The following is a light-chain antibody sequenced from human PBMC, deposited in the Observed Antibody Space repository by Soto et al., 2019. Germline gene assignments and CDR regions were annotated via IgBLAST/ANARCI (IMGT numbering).Light chain of an antibody. J-gene: IGKJ5*01. V-gene: IGKV3D-15*01. CDR2: GAS. CDR3: QHYSSSPPAIT. CDR1: QSVSSN. Sequence: EIVMTQSPATLSVSPGERATLSCRAIQSVSSNLAWYQQKPGQAPRLLIYGASTRASGIPDRFSGGGSGTDFTLTISRLEPEDFAVYYCQHYSSSPPAITFGQGTRLEV.